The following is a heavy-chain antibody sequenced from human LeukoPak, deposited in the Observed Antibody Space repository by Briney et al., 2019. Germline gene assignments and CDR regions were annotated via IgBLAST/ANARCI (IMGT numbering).Heavy chain of an antibody. CDR1: GFTFSNYA. CDR3: AKEEIGYCSSTSCYGLVY. J-gene: IGHJ4*02. D-gene: IGHD2-2*01. V-gene: IGHV3-23*01. Sequence: GGSLRLSCAASGFTFSNYAMNWVRQAPGKGLEWVSTISGSGGSTYYADSVKGRFTISRDNSKNTLYLQMNSLRAEDTAVYYCAKEEIGYCSSTSCYGLVYWGQGTLVTVSS. CDR2: ISGSGGST.